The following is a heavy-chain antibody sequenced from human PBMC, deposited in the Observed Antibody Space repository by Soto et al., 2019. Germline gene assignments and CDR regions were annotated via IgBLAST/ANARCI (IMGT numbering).Heavy chain of an antibody. CDR3: ARDSIAAAVGYYYGMDV. CDR2: IIPIFGTA. D-gene: IGHD6-13*01. Sequence: QVQLVQSGAEVKKPGSSVKVSCKASGGTFSSYAISWVRQAPGQGLEWMGGIIPIFGTANYAQKFQGRVTMTADESTSTAYMELSSLRSEDTAVYYCARDSIAAAVGYYYGMDVWGQGTTVTVSS. CDR1: GGTFSSYA. V-gene: IGHV1-69*12. J-gene: IGHJ6*02.